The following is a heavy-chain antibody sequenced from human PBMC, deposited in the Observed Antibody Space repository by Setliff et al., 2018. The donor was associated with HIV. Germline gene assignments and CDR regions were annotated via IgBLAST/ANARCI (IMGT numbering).Heavy chain of an antibody. D-gene: IGHD2-21*01. V-gene: IGHV4-4*09. CDR3: ARLGRAIDDGGSSLRLDF. CDR1: DDSFSNYG. Sequence: PSETLSLTCVVSDDSFSNYGWTWIRQSPGKALEWIGYISSSGTTNYNPSLRSRVTISMETSNTRFSLWLRSATAADTATYFCARLGRAIDDGGSSLRLDFWGQGMLVTVSS. J-gene: IGHJ4*02. CDR2: ISSSGTT.